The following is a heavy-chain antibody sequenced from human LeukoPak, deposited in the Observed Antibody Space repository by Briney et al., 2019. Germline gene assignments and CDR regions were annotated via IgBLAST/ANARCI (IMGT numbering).Heavy chain of an antibody. V-gene: IGHV3-9*01. CDR2: ISWNSGSI. Sequence: GGSLRLSCAASGFTFDDYAMHWVRQAPGKGLEWVSGISWNSGSIGYADSVKGRFTISRDNSKNTLYLQMNSLRAEDTAVYYCARDEQLRFLDHYYYYHYGMDVWGQGTTVTVSS. CDR3: ARDEQLRFLDHYYYYHYGMDV. J-gene: IGHJ6*02. CDR1: GFTFDDYA. D-gene: IGHD3-3*01.